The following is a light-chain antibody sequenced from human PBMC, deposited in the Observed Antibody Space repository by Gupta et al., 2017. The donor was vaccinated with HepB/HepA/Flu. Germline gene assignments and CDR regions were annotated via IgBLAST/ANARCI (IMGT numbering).Light chain of an antibody. J-gene: IGKJ1*01. V-gene: IGKV4-1*01. CDR3: KQYYRNHPT. CDR2: WES. Sequence: DIVMTPSPDSLAVSLGERATINCKSSQSVLYSSNNKNYLAWYQQKPGQPPKRRSDWESPRESGVHDRVSGSGSGTECKRKISSLKAEDVAVDSGKQYYRNHPTFGQGTKVEIK. CDR1: QSVLYSSNNKNY.